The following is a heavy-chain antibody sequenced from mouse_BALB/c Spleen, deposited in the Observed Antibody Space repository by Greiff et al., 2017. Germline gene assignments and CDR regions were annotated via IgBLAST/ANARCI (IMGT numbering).Heavy chain of an antibody. D-gene: IGHD2-14*01. CDR2: ISSGSSTI. Sequence: VESGGGLVQPGGSRKLSCAASGFTFSSFGMHWVRQAPEKGLEWVAYISSGSSTIYYADTVKGRFTISRDNPKNTLFLQMTSLRSEDTAMYYCARNYRYLMDYWGQGTSVTVSS. CDR3: ARNYRYLMDY. V-gene: IGHV5-17*02. CDR1: GFTFSSFG. J-gene: IGHJ4*01.